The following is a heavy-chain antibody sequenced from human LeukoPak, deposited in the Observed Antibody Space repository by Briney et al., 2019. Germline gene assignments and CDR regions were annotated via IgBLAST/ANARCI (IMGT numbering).Heavy chain of an antibody. J-gene: IGHJ4*02. CDR1: GYSFTSNW. CDR3: ARPAAGTAPYFDY. V-gene: IGHV5-51*01. CDR2: IYPGDSDT. D-gene: IGHD6-19*01. Sequence: GESLKTSCNASGYSFTSNWIVWVRQMPRKGLEWMGIIYPGDSDTRYSPSFQGQVTISVDKSITTAYLQWSSLKASDAAMYFCARPAAGTAPYFDYWGQGTLVTVSS.